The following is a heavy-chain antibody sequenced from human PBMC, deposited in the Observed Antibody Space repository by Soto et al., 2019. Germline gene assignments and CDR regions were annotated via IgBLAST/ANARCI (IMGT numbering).Heavy chain of an antibody. J-gene: IGHJ4*02. CDR3: ARDMLYGAGRLGGCDF. V-gene: IGHV4-59*01. CDR2: VYHSGTT. Sequence: PSETLSLTCSVSGVSITGSYWSWIRQPPGKTLEWIGYVYHSGTTTYNPSLKSRVSISVDTSKNQFSLRLTSVIAADTAVYYCARDMLYGAGRLGGCDFWGPGILVTVSS. CDR1: GVSITGSY. D-gene: IGHD3-10*01.